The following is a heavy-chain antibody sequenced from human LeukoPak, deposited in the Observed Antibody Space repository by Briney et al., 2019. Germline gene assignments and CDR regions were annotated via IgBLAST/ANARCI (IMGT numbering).Heavy chain of an antibody. D-gene: IGHD3-16*01. CDR3: ARPLAYNYFDD. CDR2: INSDGSST. CDR1: GFTFSSSW. V-gene: IGHV3-74*01. J-gene: IGHJ4*02. Sequence: GGSLRLSCAASGFTFSSSWMHWVRQAPGKGLVWISRINSDGSSTDYADSVKGRFTISRDNAKNTLYLQMNSLRAEDTAVYYCARPLAYNYFDDWGQGTLLTVSS.